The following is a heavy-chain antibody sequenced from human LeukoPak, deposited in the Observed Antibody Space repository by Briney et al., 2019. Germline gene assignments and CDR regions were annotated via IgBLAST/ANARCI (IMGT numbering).Heavy chain of an antibody. CDR2: INHSGST. D-gene: IGHD3-3*01. CDR1: GGSFSGYY. J-gene: IGHJ3*02. V-gene: IGHV4-34*01. CDR3: ARVGWKYYDFWSGYSTAFDI. Sequence: SETLSLTCAVYGGSFSGYYWSCIRQPPGKGLEWIGEINHSGSTNYNPSLKSRVTISVDTSKNQFSLKLSSVTAADTAVYYCARVGWKYYDFWSGYSTAFDIWGQGTMVTVSS.